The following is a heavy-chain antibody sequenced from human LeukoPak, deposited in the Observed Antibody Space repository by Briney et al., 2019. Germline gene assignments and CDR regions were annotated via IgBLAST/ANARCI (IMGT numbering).Heavy chain of an antibody. CDR2: ISSSGGTT. D-gene: IGHD3-10*02. CDR3: AKSGAYVIDY. J-gene: IGHJ4*02. Sequence: GGSLRLSCAASGFTFSNYAMSWVRQAPGKGLEWVSFISSSGGTTYYADSVKDRFTISRDNSKNTLYLQMNSLKVEDTAIYYCAKSGAYVIDYWGQGTLVTVSS. CDR1: GFTFSNYA. V-gene: IGHV3-23*01.